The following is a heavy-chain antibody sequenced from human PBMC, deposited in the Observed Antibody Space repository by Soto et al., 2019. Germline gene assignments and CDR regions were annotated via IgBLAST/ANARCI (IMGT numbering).Heavy chain of an antibody. CDR3: AKGLVPAAKTSLNGD. D-gene: IGHD2-2*01. CDR2: IIDNGGST. J-gene: IGHJ4*02. Sequence: GGSLRLSCAASGFSFSDYAMTWVRQAPGKGLEWVSTIIDNGGSTYYADSVKGRFTISRDNSKKTLYLQMNSLRAEDTAVYHCAKGLVPAAKTSLNGDWGQGTLGTGSS. CDR1: GFSFSDYA. V-gene: IGHV3-23*01.